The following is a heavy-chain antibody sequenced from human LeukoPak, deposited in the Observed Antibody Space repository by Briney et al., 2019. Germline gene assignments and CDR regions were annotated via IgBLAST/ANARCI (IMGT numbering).Heavy chain of an antibody. Sequence: SETLSLTCTVSGYSISTGYHWGWIRQPPGKGLEWIGSIYHSGSTYYNPSLQSRVTMSVDTSKNQFSLKLSSVTAADTAIYYCARTYFPRGAFDIWGLGTMVTVSS. J-gene: IGHJ3*02. CDR3: ARTYFPRGAFDI. CDR1: GYSISTGYH. CDR2: IYHSGST. V-gene: IGHV4-38-2*02. D-gene: IGHD3-9*01.